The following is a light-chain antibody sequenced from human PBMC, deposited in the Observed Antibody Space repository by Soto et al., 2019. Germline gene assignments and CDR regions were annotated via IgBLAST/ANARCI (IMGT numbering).Light chain of an antibody. J-gene: IGLJ1*01. CDR2: DVN. V-gene: IGLV2-14*01. CDR3: NSYASTTLYV. CDR1: SSDAGVYDA. Sequence: QSVLTQPASVSGSPGQSITISCSGTSSDAGVYDAVSWYQQYPGKAPKLMIYDVNNRPSGVSNRFSGSKSGDTASLTISELQAEDEADYYCNSYASTTLYVFGTGTKLTVL.